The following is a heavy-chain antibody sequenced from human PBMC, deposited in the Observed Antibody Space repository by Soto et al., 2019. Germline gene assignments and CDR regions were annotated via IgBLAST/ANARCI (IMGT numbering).Heavy chain of an antibody. D-gene: IGHD6-19*01. CDR3: AKDHDSDGWPTFGK. CDR1: GFTISSRA. Sequence: EVKFLESGGDLVQPGGSLRLSCAASGFTISSRAMSWVRQAPGKGLEWVASITRNDGRTYYADSVKGRFSISGDNSENTASLTMHGLRVEDTAMYFCAKDHDSDGWPTFGKGGPGTLVTVS. J-gene: IGHJ4*02. CDR2: ITRNDGRT. V-gene: IGHV3-23*01.